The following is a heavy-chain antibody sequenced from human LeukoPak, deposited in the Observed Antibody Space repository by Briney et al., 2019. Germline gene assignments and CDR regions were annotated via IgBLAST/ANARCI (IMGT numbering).Heavy chain of an antibody. D-gene: IGHD3-22*01. CDR3: ARDKSITMIVGGAFDI. V-gene: IGHV4-4*07. CDR2: IYTSGST. CDR1: GGSISRYY. J-gene: IGHJ3*02. Sequence: SETLSLTCTVSGGSISRYYWSWIRQPAGKGLEWIGRIYTSGSTNYNPSLKSRVTMSVDTSKNQFSLKLSSVTAADTAVYYCARDKSITMIVGGAFDIWGQGTMVTVSS.